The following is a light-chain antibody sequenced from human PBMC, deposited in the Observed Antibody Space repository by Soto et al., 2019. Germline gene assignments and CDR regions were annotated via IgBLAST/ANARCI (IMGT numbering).Light chain of an antibody. Sequence: ALSQRPRTLSLAPGPRATLSCRASQSFSSSYLAWYQQKPGQAPSLLIYGASRRATGIPDRFSGSGSGTDFTLTISRLEPEDFAVYYCQQYDSSPITFGQGTRLEI. CDR3: QQYDSSPIT. V-gene: IGKV3-20*01. CDR2: GAS. CDR1: QSFSSSY. J-gene: IGKJ5*01.